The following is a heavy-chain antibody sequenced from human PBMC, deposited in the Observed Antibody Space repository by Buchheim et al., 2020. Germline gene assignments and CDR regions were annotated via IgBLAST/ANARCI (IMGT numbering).Heavy chain of an antibody. J-gene: IGHJ5*02. CDR2: IYYSGSI. CDR1: GGSIGSGGSY. D-gene: IGHD4-11*01. V-gene: IGHV4-31*03. Sequence: QVQLQESGPGLVKPSQTLSLTCSVSGGSIGSGGSYWSWIRQHPGKGLEWIGYIYYSGSISYNPSLQSRVTMSADTSKNHFSLELTSVTAADTAVYYCARGLGPNWFDPWGQGTL. CDR3: ARGLGPNWFDP.